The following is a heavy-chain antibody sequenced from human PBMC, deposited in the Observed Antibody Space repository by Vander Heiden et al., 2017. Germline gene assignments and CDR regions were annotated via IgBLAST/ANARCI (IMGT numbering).Heavy chain of an antibody. CDR3: TRRGTGGDSADY. Sequence: EVQLVESGGGLVKPGGSLRLSCAASGFTFSDYSMNWVRRAPGKGLEWVSSINSASAYIYYADFVKGRFTISRDNAKNSLYLQMNSLRAEDTAVYYCTRRGTGGDSADYWGQGTLVTVSS. CDR1: GFTFSDYS. V-gene: IGHV3-21*01. J-gene: IGHJ4*02. D-gene: IGHD3-16*01. CDR2: INSASAYI.